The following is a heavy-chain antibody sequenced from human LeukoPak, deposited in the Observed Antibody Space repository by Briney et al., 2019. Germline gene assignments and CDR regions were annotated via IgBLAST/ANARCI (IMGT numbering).Heavy chain of an antibody. V-gene: IGHV1-18*01. J-gene: IGHJ5*02. CDR1: GYTFTSYG. Sequence: ASVKVSCKASGYTFTSYGISWARQAPGQGLEWMGWISAYNGNTNYAQKLQGRVTMTTDTSTSTAYMELRSLRSDDTAVYYCAREGPCGGSCYWFDPWGQGTLVTVSS. CDR3: AREGPCGGSCYWFDP. D-gene: IGHD2-15*01. CDR2: ISAYNGNT.